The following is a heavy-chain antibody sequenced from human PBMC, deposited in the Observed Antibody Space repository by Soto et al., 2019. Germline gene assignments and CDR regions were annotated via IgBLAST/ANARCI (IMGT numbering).Heavy chain of an antibody. Sequence: QVQLVQSGAEVKKPGSSVKVSCKASGGTFSSYAISWVRQAPGQGLEWMGGIIPIFGTANYAQKFQGRVTITADESTSTAYMELSSLRSEDTAVYYWAKDLIGDYGDLARAFDIWGQGTMVTVSS. V-gene: IGHV1-69*01. D-gene: IGHD4-17*01. CDR3: AKDLIGDYGDLARAFDI. CDR2: IIPIFGTA. J-gene: IGHJ3*02. CDR1: GGTFSSYA.